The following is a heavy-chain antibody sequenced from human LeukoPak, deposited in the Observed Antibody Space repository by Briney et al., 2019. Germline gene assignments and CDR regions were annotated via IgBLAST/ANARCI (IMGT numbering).Heavy chain of an antibody. J-gene: IGHJ6*02. V-gene: IGHV1-8*01. D-gene: IGHD3-10*02. CDR2: MNPNSGNT. CDR1: GYTFTSYD. CDR3: ARGCRVRGVITGYGMDV. Sequence: GASVKVSCKASGYTFTSYDINWVRQATGQGLEWMGWMNPNSGNTGYAQKFQGRVTMTRNTSISTAYMELSRLRSEDTAVYYCARGCRVRGVITGYGMDVWGQGTTVTVSS.